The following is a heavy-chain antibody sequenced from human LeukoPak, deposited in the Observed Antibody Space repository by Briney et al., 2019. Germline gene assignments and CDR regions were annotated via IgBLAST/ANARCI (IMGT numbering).Heavy chain of an antibody. CDR3: AKGTYDYIEIGYFDS. V-gene: IGHV3-23*01. Sequence: GGSLRLSCAASGFTSTNYAMNWVRQAPGKGLEWVSVLIGSSGSTDYADSVKGRFTISRDNSKNTVFLQMNSLRAEDTAIYYCAKGTYDYIEIGYFDSWGQGTLVTVSS. CDR2: LIGSSGST. J-gene: IGHJ4*02. D-gene: IGHD5-12*01. CDR1: GFTSTNYA.